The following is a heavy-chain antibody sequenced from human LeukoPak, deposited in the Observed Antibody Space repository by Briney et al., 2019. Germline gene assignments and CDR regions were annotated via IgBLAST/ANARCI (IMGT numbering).Heavy chain of an antibody. D-gene: IGHD3-9*01. CDR2: IYTSGST. CDR1: GGSISSYY. V-gene: IGHV4-4*07. Sequence: SKTLSLTCTVSGGSISSYYWSWIRQPAGKGLEWIGRIYTSGSTNYNPSLKSRVTMSVDTSKNQFSLKLSSVTAADTAVYYCAREPILTGCNGMDVWGQGTTVTVSS. J-gene: IGHJ6*02. CDR3: AREPILTGCNGMDV.